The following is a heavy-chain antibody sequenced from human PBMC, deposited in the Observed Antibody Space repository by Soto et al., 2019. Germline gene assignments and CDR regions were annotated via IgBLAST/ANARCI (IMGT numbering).Heavy chain of an antibody. D-gene: IGHD6-13*01. J-gene: IGHJ4*02. V-gene: IGHV3-7*01. CDR2: IKQDGSEK. Sequence: GESLKISCAASGFTFSSYWMSWVRQAPGKGLEWVANIKQDGSEKYYVDSVKGRFTISRDNAKNSLYLQMNSLRAEDTAVYYCARRRSSSWFDYWGQGTLVTVSS. CDR1: GFTFSSYW. CDR3: ARRRSSSWFDY.